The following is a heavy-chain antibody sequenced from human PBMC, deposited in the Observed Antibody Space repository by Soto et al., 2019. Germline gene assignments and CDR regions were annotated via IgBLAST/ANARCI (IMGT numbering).Heavy chain of an antibody. Sequence: SETLSLTCTVSGGSISIDDYYWNWIRQRPGKGLEWIGNIYYRGNTNYNPSLKSRIIMSMDMSENQFSLKLTSVTAADTAVYCCARGWDYYGMDGWGQGTTVNVSS. CDR3: ARGWDYYGMDG. V-gene: IGHV4-31*03. CDR1: GGSISIDDYY. D-gene: IGHD3-16*01. J-gene: IGHJ6*02. CDR2: IYYRGNT.